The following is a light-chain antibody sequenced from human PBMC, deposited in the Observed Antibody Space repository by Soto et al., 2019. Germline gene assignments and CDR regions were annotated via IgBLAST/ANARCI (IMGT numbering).Light chain of an antibody. V-gene: IGKV3-11*01. J-gene: IGKJ4*01. CDR3: QQRTNWRLT. CDR2: DAS. Sequence: EIVLTQSPATLSLSPGERATLSCRASQSVSSHLTWYQQKPGQPPRLLIYDASNRATGIAARFSGSGSGTDFTLTISSLEPEDFAVYYGQQRTNWRLTFGGGTKVEIK. CDR1: QSVSSH.